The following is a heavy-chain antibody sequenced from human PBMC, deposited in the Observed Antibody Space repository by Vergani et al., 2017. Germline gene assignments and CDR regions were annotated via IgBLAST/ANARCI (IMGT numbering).Heavy chain of an antibody. Sequence: EVQLVESGGGLVKPGGSLRLSCAASGFTFSSYSMNWVRQAPGKGLEWVSAISGSGGSTYYADSVKGRLTISRDNSKNTLYLQMNSLRAEDTAVYYCAKDTPPHYYYYYMDVWGKGTTVTVSS. V-gene: IGHV3-23*04. CDR2: ISGSGGST. CDR3: AKDTPPHYYYYYMDV. J-gene: IGHJ6*03. CDR1: GFTFSSYS.